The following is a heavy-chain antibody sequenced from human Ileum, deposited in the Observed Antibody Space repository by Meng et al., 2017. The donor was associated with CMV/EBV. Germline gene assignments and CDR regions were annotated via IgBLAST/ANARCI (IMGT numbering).Heavy chain of an antibody. CDR2: ISAYNGNT. Sequence: ASVKVSCKASGYTFTSYGISWVRQAPGQGLEWMGWISAYNGNTNYAQKLQGRVTMTTDTSTSTAYMELRSLRSDDTAVYYCARDRHQSSTREPREDYFDYWGQGTLVTVSS. J-gene: IGHJ4*02. V-gene: IGHV1-18*01. CDR3: ARDRHQSSTREPREDYFDY. D-gene: IGHD2-2*01. CDR1: GYTFTSYG.